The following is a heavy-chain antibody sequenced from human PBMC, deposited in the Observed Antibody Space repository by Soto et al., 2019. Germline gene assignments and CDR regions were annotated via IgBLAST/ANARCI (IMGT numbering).Heavy chain of an antibody. J-gene: IGHJ6*02. V-gene: IGHV1-18*01. CDR2: ISINHRNT. CDR3: ARGGYCSSPSFYQVYYYGMDV. D-gene: IGHD2-2*03. CDR1: GYTFTKYG. Sequence: QEQLVQSGAEVKEPGASVKVSCQASGYTFTKYGISWVRQAPGQGLEWMGWISINHRNTNYAQNLQGRVTMTIDTYTSTAYMELRNLRYDDTAVYFCARGGYCSSPSFYQVYYYGMDVWGQGTTVTVSS.